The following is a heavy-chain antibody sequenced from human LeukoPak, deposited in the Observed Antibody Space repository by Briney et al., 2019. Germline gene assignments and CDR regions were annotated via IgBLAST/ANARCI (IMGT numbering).Heavy chain of an antibody. CDR3: ARVRCTHALCYPLPPDNWFDP. Sequence: SETLSLTCTVSGGSVSSGIYYWSWIRQPPGKGLEWIGCIYYSGSTKYNPSPKSRVTISVDTSKNQFSLKLSSVTAADTAVYYCARVRCTHALCYPLPPDNWFDPWGQGTLVTVSS. J-gene: IGHJ5*02. D-gene: IGHD2-8*01. CDR2: IYYSGST. V-gene: IGHV4-61*01. CDR1: GGSVSSGIYY.